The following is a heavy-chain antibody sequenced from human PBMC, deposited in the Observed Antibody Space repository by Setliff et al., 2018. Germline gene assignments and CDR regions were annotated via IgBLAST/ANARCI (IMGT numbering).Heavy chain of an antibody. J-gene: IGHJ4*01. V-gene: IGHV3-48*04. CDR2: ISSSGSTI. CDR1: GGSFSDYS. CDR3: ARDGNNWNDLDY. D-gene: IGHD1-20*01. Sequence: PSETLSLTCAVYGGSFSDYSMNWVRQAPGKGLEWVSYISSSGSTIYYADSMKGRFTISRDNAKNSLYLQMNSLRVEDTALYYCARDGNNWNDLDYWGHGTLVTVSS.